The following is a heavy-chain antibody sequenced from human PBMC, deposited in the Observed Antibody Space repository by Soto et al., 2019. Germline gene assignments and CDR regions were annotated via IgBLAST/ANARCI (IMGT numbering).Heavy chain of an antibody. V-gene: IGHV1-2*02. CDR1: GYTFTDHY. Sequence: ASVKVSCKASGYTFTDHYIHWLRQAPGQSLEWMGWINPYSGGTHFARKFQDRVTMARDTSVSTAYMELSSLKSDDTAVYYCAKDGMSHYDSSGYYWGQGTLVTVS. CDR3: AKDGMSHYDSSGYY. D-gene: IGHD3-22*01. CDR2: INPYSGGT. J-gene: IGHJ4*02.